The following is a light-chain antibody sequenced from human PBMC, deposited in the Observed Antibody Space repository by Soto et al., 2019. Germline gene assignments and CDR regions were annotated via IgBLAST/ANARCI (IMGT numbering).Light chain of an antibody. Sequence: EIVLTQAPATLSLSPGERATLSCRASQSIGLAIAWYQHKPGQAPRLLIFDASQRATGIPARFRGSGSGTDFTLSISSLEPEDFAGYYWQQRTDRPPWTFGQGTKVESK. CDR3: QQRTDRPPWT. CDR2: DAS. J-gene: IGKJ1*01. CDR1: QSIGLA. V-gene: IGKV3-11*01.